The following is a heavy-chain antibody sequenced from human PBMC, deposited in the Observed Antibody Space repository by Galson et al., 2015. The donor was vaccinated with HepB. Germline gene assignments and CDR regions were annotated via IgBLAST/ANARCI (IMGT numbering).Heavy chain of an antibody. J-gene: IGHJ6*02. V-gene: IGHV4-59*01. CDR1: GGSISNYY. Sequence: LSLTCTVSGGSISNYYWSWIRQSPGKGLEWIGYIYYSGSTNYNPSLKSRVTISVDTSKNQFSLKLSSVTAADTAVYYCARGHSYYGSGPYYYGMDVWGQGTTVTVSS. D-gene: IGHD3-10*01. CDR2: IYYSGST. CDR3: ARGHSYYGSGPYYYGMDV.